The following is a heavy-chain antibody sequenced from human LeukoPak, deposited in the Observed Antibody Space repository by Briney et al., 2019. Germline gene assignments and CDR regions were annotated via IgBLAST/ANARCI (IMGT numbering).Heavy chain of an antibody. J-gene: IGHJ4*02. CDR2: ISYDGSNK. CDR1: GFTFSSYA. CDR3: ARDQVAVAGLDY. V-gene: IGHV3-30-3*01. Sequence: GRSLRLSCAASGFTFSSYAMHWVRQAPGKGLEWVAVISYDGSNKYYADSVKGRFTISRDNSKNTLYLQMNSLRAEDTAVYYCARDQVAVAGLDYWGQGTLVTVSS. D-gene: IGHD6-19*01.